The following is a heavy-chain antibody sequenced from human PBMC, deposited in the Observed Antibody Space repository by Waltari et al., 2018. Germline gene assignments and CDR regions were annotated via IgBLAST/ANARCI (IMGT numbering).Heavy chain of an antibody. V-gene: IGHV1-18*01. J-gene: IGHJ4*02. D-gene: IGHD6-19*01. CDR1: GYTFTSYG. Sequence: QVQLVQSGAEVKKPGASVKVSCKASGYTFTSYGISWVRQAPGQGLEWMGWISAYNGNTNYEQKRQGRVTMTTDTSTSTAYMELRSLRSDDTAVYYCARDQWVRSSGWYGEGNYWGQGTLVTVSS. CDR2: ISAYNGNT. CDR3: ARDQWVRSSGWYGEGNY.